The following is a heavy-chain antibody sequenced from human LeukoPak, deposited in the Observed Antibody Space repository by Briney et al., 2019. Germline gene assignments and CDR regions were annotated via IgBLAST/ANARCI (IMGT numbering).Heavy chain of an antibody. Sequence: PGRSLRLSCAASGFTFSSYAMHWARQAPGKGLQWVAVISFDGDNKYYADSVKGRYTISRDNSKNTLYLQMNSLTTEDTAVYYCARSATVDWYFDPWGRGTLVTVSS. J-gene: IGHJ2*01. CDR1: GFTFSSYA. V-gene: IGHV3-30*01. CDR3: ARSATVDWYFDP. D-gene: IGHD6-25*01. CDR2: ISFDGDNK.